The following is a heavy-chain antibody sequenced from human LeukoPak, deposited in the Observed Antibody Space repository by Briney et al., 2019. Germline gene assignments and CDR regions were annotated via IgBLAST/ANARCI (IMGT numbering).Heavy chain of an antibody. J-gene: IGHJ5*02. Sequence: GASVKVSCKASGYTFTNYGISWVRQAPGQALEWMGWISAYNGNTNYVQKLQGRVTMTTDTSTSTAYMELRSLRSDDTAVYYCARRLRVNWFDPWGQGTLVTVSS. V-gene: IGHV1-18*01. CDR1: GYTFTNYG. CDR2: ISAYNGNT. CDR3: ARRLRVNWFDP.